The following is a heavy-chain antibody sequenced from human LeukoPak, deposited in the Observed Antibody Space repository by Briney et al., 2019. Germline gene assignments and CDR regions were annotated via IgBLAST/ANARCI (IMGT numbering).Heavy chain of an antibody. J-gene: IGHJ4*02. CDR2: INPNSGGT. D-gene: IGHD6-19*01. Sequence: ASVKVSCKASGYTFTSYGISWVRQAPGQGLEWMGWINPNSGGTNYAQKFQGRVTMTRDTSISTAYMELSRLRSDDTAVYYCARSEWSGWFTYWGQGTLVTVSS. V-gene: IGHV1-2*02. CDR1: GYTFTSYG. CDR3: ARSEWSGWFTY.